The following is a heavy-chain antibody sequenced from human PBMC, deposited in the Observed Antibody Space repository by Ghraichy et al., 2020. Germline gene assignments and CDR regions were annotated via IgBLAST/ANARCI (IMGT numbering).Heavy chain of an antibody. CDR1: GFTFSSYA. D-gene: IGHD3-3*01. J-gene: IGHJ4*02. Sequence: GESLNISCAASGFTFSSYAMSWVRQAPGKGLEWVSAISGSGGSTYYADSVKGRFTISRDNSKNTLYLQMNSLRAEDTAVYYCAKIPKGSIFGVVIPFDYWGQGTLVTVSS. CDR2: ISGSGGST. CDR3: AKIPKGSIFGVVIPFDY. V-gene: IGHV3-23*01.